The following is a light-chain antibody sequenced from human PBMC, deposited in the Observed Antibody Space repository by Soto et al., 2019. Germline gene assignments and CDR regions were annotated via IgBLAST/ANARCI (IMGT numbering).Light chain of an antibody. CDR2: VNS. J-gene: IGLJ2*01. V-gene: IGLV1-40*01. CDR3: QSYDSSLSGSV. CDR1: SSNIGAGYD. Sequence: QSVLTQPPSVSGAPGQRVTISCTGSSSNIGAGYDVHWYQQLPGTAPKLLIYVNSNRPSGVPDRFSGSKSGTSASPAITGLQAEDEADYYCQSYDSSLSGSVFGGGTKLTVL.